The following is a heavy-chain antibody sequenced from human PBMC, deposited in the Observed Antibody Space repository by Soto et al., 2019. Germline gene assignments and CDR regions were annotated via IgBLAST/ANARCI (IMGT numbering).Heavy chain of an antibody. CDR1: GGSISSSSYY. V-gene: IGHV4-39*01. J-gene: IGHJ2*01. Sequence: QLQLQESGPGLVKPSETLSLTCTVSGGSISSSSYYWGWIRQPPGKGLEWIGSIYYSGSTYYNPSLKSRVTISVDTSKNQFSLKLSSVTAADTAVYYCARLKAGSYTNWYFDLWARGTLVTVSS. D-gene: IGHD3-10*01. CDR2: IYYSGST. CDR3: ARLKAGSYTNWYFDL.